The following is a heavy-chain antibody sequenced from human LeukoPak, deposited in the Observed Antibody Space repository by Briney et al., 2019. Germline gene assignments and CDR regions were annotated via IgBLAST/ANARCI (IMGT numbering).Heavy chain of an antibody. V-gene: IGHV4-59*08. CDR3: ARHGRRVTSSWFDP. J-gene: IGHJ5*02. CDR1: NGSISGYY. Sequence: PSETQSLTCTVSNGSISGYYWSWLRQPPGRGLEWIGYIFYSGTTNYNPSLKSRVTVSVDTSNNQFSLRLSSVAAADTAVYYCARHGRRVTSSWFDPWGQGTLVTVSS. CDR2: IFYSGTT. D-gene: IGHD2-21*02.